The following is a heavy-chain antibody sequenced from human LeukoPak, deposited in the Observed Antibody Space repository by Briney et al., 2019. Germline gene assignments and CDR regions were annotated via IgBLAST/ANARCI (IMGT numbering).Heavy chain of an antibody. CDR3: ARDWAVSAKALI. V-gene: IGHV3-21*01. CDR1: GFTFSSYG. J-gene: IGHJ4*02. CDR2: ISSGSSFI. Sequence: PGGSLRLSCAASGFTFSSYGLHWVRQAPGKGLEWVSSISSGSSFIYYADSVKGRFAISRGNAKNSLYLQMNSLRAEDTALYYCARDWAVSAKALIWGQGTLVTVSS. D-gene: IGHD2-15*01.